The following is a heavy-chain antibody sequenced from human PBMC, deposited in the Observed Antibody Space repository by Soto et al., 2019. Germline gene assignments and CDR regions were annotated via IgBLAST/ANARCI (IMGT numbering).Heavy chain of an antibody. V-gene: IGHV3-33*01. CDR3: ARKGHCSGGSCYQYYYYGMDV. CDR2: IWYEGSNK. CDR1: GFTFSSYG. J-gene: IGHJ6*02. D-gene: IGHD2-15*01. Sequence: QVQLVESGGGVVQPGRSLRLSCAASGFTFSSYGMHWVRQAPGKGLEWVAGIWYEGSNKYYADSVKGRFTISRDNSKNTLYLQMNSLRAEDTAVYYCARKGHCSGGSCYQYYYYGMDVWGQGTTVTVSS.